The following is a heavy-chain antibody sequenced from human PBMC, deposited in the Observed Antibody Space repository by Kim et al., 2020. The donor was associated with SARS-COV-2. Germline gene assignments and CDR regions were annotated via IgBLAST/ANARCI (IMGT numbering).Heavy chain of an antibody. Sequence: GGSLRLSCAASGFTFSRFGMSWVRQAPGKGLEWVSAISNSADNTNYADSVKGRFTIFRDNSKNTLFLQMNSLRADDTAVYYCAKRIGIVADTSQFYFDSWGQGTLVTVSS. CDR3: AKRIGIVADTSQFYFDS. V-gene: IGHV3-23*01. J-gene: IGHJ4*02. CDR2: ISNSADNT. CDR1: GFTFSRFG. D-gene: IGHD2-15*01.